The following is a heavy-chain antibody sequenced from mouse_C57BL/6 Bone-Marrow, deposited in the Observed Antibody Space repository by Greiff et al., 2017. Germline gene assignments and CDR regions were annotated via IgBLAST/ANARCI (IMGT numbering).Heavy chain of an antibody. CDR3: TGYYGSSVFAY. Sequence: EVMLVESGGGLVQPGGSMKLSCVASGFTFSNYWMNWVRQSPEKGLEWVAQIRLKSDNYATHYAESVKGRFTISRDDSKSSVYLQMNNLRAEDTGMYYCTGYYGSSVFAYWGQGTLVTVSA. D-gene: IGHD1-1*01. CDR2: IRLKSDNYAT. J-gene: IGHJ3*01. V-gene: IGHV6-3*01. CDR1: GFTFSNYW.